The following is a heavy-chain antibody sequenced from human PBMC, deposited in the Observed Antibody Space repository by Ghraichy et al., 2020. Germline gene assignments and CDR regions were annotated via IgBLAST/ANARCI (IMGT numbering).Heavy chain of an antibody. D-gene: IGHD4-23*01. CDR1: GGSISSSSYY. CDR2: IYYSGST. J-gene: IGHJ4*02. CDR3: ARRSHGGKFRLPPN. Sequence: SQTLSLTCTVSGGSISSSSYYWGWIRQPPGKGLEWIGSIYYSGSTYYNPSLKSRVTISVDTSKNQFSLKLSSVTAADTAVYYCARRSHGGKFRLPPNWGQGTLVTVSS. V-gene: IGHV4-39*01.